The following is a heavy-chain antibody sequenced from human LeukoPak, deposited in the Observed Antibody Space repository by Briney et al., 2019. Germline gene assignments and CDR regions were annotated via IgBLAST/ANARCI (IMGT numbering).Heavy chain of an antibody. CDR2: IYYTGST. J-gene: IGHJ3*02. V-gene: IGHV4-39*07. CDR1: GGPTSSRSCY. D-gene: IGHD3-9*01. CDR3: AREDDVLADNAFDI. Sequence: SETLSLTCAVSGGPTSSRSCYWGWIRQPPGKGLEWIGSIYYTGSTYHNPSLKSRVTMSVDTSMNQFSLNLNSVTAADTAVYYCAREDDVLADNAFDIWGQGTMVTVSS.